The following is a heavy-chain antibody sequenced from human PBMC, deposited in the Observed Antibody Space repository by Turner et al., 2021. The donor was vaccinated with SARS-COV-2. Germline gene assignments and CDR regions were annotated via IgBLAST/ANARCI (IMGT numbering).Heavy chain of an antibody. J-gene: IGHJ2*01. CDR2: INYSGST. CDR3: ARVPTYYYDTSGYWYFDL. D-gene: IGHD3-22*01. Sequence: QVQLQESGTGLVKPSETLSLTCTVSGGSVSSYYWSWIRQPPGKGLEWSGYINYSGSTNYNPSLNSRVTISVDTSKNQFSLKLSSVTAADTAVYYCARVPTYYYDTSGYWYFDLWGRGTLVTVSS. CDR1: GGSVSSYY. V-gene: IGHV4-59*02.